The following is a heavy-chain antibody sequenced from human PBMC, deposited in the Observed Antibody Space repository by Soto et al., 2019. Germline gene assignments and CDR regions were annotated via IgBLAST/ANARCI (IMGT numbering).Heavy chain of an antibody. V-gene: IGHV1-18*01. CDR2: ISTYNGDT. CDR3: ARAGAAPYYYYGMDV. Sequence: QVQLVQSGAEVRKPGASVKVSCKASGYTFSTSGMCWLRQAPGQGLEWMGWISTYNGDTNDAPKFQDRVTMTSDTSTSTVYMELRSLRSDDTAVYYCARAGAAPYYYYGMDVWGQGTRVTVSS. D-gene: IGHD2-15*01. J-gene: IGHJ6*02. CDR1: GYTFSTSG.